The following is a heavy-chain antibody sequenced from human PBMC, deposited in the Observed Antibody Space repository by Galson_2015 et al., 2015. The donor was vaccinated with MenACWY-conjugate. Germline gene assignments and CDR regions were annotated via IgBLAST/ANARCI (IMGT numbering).Heavy chain of an antibody. Sequence: SVKVSCKASGYTFTSYGISWVRQAPGQGLEWMGWISAYNGNTNYAQKLQGRVTMTTDTSTSTAYMELRSLRSDDTAVYYCARFSVVVTAKGYSNTDYWGQGTLVTVSS. V-gene: IGHV1-18*01. J-gene: IGHJ4*02. CDR1: GYTFTSYG. D-gene: IGHD2-21*02. CDR2: ISAYNGNT. CDR3: ARFSVVVTAKGYSNTDY.